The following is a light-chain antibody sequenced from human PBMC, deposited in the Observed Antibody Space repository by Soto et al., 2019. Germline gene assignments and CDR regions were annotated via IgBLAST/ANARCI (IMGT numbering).Light chain of an antibody. CDR2: GAY. V-gene: IGKV3-20*01. CDR3: QQFCSSPEYT. Sequence: EIVLTQSPGTLSLSPGERATLSCRASQSGSSSQLAWYQQKPGQAPRLLIYGAYTTATGIPDRFSGGGSGTDFTLTISRLEPEDFAVYYCQQFCSSPEYTFGQGTKLEVK. J-gene: IGKJ2*01. CDR1: QSGSSSQ.